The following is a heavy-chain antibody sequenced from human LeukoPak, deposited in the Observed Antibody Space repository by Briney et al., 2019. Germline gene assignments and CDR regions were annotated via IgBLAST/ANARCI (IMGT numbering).Heavy chain of an antibody. CDR3: ARDPVYDYSNYFDY. CDR2: ISSSGSTI. V-gene: IGHV3-11*04. Sequence: GGSLRLSCAASGFTFSDYYMSWIRQAPEKGLEWVSYISSSGSTIYYADSVKGRFTISRDNAKNSLYLQMNSLRAEDTAAYYCARDPVYDYSNYFDYWGQGTLVTVSS. CDR1: GFTFSDYY. D-gene: IGHD4-11*01. J-gene: IGHJ4*02.